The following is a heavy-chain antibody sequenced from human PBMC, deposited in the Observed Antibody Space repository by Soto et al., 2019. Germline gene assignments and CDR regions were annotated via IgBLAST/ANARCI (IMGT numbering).Heavy chain of an antibody. CDR1: GGSISSGGYS. CDR3: ARSDYGDYEDY. V-gene: IGHV4-31*03. Sequence: QVQLQESGPGLVKPSQTLSLTFTVSGGSISSGGYSWSWIRQHPGKGLEGIGYIYYSGSTYYNPSLKSRVTISVDTSKNQFSLKLSSVTAADTAVYYCARSDYGDYEDYWGQGTLVTVSS. J-gene: IGHJ4*02. D-gene: IGHD4-17*01. CDR2: IYYSGST.